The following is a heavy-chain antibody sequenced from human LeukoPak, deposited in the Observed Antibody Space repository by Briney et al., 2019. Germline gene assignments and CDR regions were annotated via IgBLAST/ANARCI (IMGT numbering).Heavy chain of an antibody. CDR3: ARAAWLVGSIFGDPSYYYGMDV. Sequence: GASVKVSCKASGYTFTSYYMHWVRQAPGQGLEWMGIINPSGGSTSYAQKFQGRVTMTRDTSTSTVYMELSSLRSEDTAVYYCARAAWLVGSIFGDPSYYYGMDVWGQGTTVTVSS. J-gene: IGHJ6*02. V-gene: IGHV1-46*01. CDR1: GYTFTSYY. D-gene: IGHD3-10*01. CDR2: INPSGGST.